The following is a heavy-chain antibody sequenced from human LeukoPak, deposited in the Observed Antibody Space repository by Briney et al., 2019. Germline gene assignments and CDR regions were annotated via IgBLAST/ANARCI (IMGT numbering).Heavy chain of an antibody. CDR1: GGSISSSSYY. J-gene: IGHJ2*01. V-gene: IGHV4-39*07. Sequence: SSETLSLTCTVSGGSISSSSYYWGWIRQPPGKGLEWIGSIYYSGSTYYNPSLKSRVTISVDTSKNQFSLKLSSVTAADTAMYYCARARDDEDSIRSVRRWYFDLWGRGTLVTVSS. CDR2: IYYSGST. D-gene: IGHD1-14*01. CDR3: ARARDDEDSIRSVRRWYFDL.